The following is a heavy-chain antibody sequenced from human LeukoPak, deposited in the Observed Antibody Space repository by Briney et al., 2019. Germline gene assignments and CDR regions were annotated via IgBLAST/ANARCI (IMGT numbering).Heavy chain of an antibody. CDR3: ARPDTAMVTCPFDY. CDR1: GGSISSSSYY. V-gene: IGHV4-39*07. D-gene: IGHD5-18*01. Sequence: SETLSLTCTVSGGSISSSSYYWGWIRQPPGKGLEWIGSIYYSGSTYYNPSLKSRVTISVDTSKNQFSLKLSSVTAADTAVYYCARPDTAMVTCPFDYWGQGTLVTVSS. J-gene: IGHJ4*02. CDR2: IYYSGST.